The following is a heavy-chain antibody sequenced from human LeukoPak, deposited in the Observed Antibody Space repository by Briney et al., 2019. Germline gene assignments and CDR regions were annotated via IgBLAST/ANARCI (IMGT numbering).Heavy chain of an antibody. CDR1: AYTFSSSA. CDR2: INAGNGNT. V-gene: IGHV1-3*01. D-gene: IGHD6-19*01. CDR3: ARDSSSGWNYYYGMDV. Sequence: ASVKVSCKTSAYTFSSSAMHWVRQAPGQRLEWMGWINAGNGNTKYSQKFQGRVTITRDTSASTAYMELSSLRSEDTAVYYCARDSSSGWNYYYGMDVWGQGTTVTVSS. J-gene: IGHJ6*02.